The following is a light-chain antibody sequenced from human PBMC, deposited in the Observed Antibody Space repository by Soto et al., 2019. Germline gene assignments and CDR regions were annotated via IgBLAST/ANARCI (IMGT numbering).Light chain of an antibody. CDR2: DAS. CDR1: QSVSSY. CDR3: QQRSNWLT. J-gene: IGKJ4*01. V-gene: IGKV3-11*01. Sequence: EIVLTQSPATLSLSPGERATLSCRASQSVSSYLAWYQQKPGKAPRLLIYDASNRATGIPARFSGSGSGTDFTLPISSLEPEDFTVYYCQQRSNWLTFGGGTKVEIK.